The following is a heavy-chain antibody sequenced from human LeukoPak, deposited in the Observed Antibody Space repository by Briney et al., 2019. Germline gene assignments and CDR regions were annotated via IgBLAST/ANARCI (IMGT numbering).Heavy chain of an antibody. D-gene: IGHD2-2*01. Sequence: SGTLSLTCAVSGGSITSTNWWGWVRQPPGKGLEWIGEIYHTGSTNYNYSPSLTNRVTILVDKSKNQFSLKLSSVTAADTAVYYCARENLIVVVPAALRSDAFDIWGQGTMVTVSS. CDR1: GGSITSTNW. J-gene: IGHJ3*02. CDR2: IYHTGST. CDR3: ARENLIVVVPAALRSDAFDI. V-gene: IGHV4-4*02.